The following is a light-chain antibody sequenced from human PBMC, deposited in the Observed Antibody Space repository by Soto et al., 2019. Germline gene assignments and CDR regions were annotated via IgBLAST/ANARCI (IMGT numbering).Light chain of an antibody. Sequence: EIVLTQSPGTLSLSPGESATLSCRASQSVSSNFLAWYQQKPGQAPRLLIYGVSSRASGIPDRFFGSGSGTDFTLTINRREPEDFAVYYCQQYANSPITFGQGTRLEIK. J-gene: IGKJ5*01. V-gene: IGKV3-20*01. CDR3: QQYANSPIT. CDR1: QSVSSNF. CDR2: GVS.